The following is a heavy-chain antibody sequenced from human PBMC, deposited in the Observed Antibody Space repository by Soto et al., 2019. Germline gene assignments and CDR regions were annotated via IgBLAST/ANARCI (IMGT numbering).Heavy chain of an antibody. V-gene: IGHV5-10-1*01. CDR2: IDPSNSYT. CDR3: ARRGDSEAGVPFYYFGLDV. Sequence: PGESLKISCKGSGYIFTSYWITWVRQVPGRGLEWMGTIDPSNSYTNYCPSFQGHVTISADKSISTAYLQWSSLKASDTAMYFCARRGDSEAGVPFYYFGLDVWGQGTTVTVSS. J-gene: IGHJ6*02. D-gene: IGHD2-8*01. CDR1: GYIFTSYW.